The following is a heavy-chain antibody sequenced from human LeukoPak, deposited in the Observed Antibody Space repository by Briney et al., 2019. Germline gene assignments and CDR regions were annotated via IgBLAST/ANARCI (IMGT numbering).Heavy chain of an antibody. D-gene: IGHD2-21*01. CDR2: IYYSGST. V-gene: IGHV4-59*12. CDR1: GGSISSYY. Sequence: SETLSLTCTVSGGSISSYYWSWIRQPPGKGLEWIGYIYYSGSTNYNPSLKSRVAMSVDTSKNQFSLKLSSVTAADTAVYYCARVVTIFVDAFDIWGQGTMVTVSS. J-gene: IGHJ3*02. CDR3: ARVVTIFVDAFDI.